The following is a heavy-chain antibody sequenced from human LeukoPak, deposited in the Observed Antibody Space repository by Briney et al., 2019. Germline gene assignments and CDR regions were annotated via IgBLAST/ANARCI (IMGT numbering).Heavy chain of an antibody. Sequence: ASETLSLTCAVYGGSFSGYYWSWIRQPPGKGLEWIGEINHSGSTNYNPSLKSRVTISVDTSKNQFSLKLSSVTAADTAVYYCAVYCSGGSCYRAESDAFDIWGQGTMVTVSS. CDR1: GGSFSGYY. J-gene: IGHJ3*02. D-gene: IGHD2-15*01. CDR3: AVYCSGGSCYRAESDAFDI. CDR2: INHSGST. V-gene: IGHV4-34*01.